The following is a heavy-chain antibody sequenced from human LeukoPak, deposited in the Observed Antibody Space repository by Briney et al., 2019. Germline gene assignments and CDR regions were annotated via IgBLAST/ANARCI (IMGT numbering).Heavy chain of an antibody. J-gene: IGHJ6*03. D-gene: IGHD3-10*01. Sequence: SETLSLTCTVSGGSISSGSFYWGWIRQPPGKGLEWIGSIYYSGSTYYNPSLKSRVTISVDTSKNQFSLKLSSVTAADTAVYYCARGFYGSGSYSPPYYYMDVWGKGTTVTISS. CDR1: GGSISSGSFY. CDR2: IYYSGST. CDR3: ARGFYGSGSYSPPYYYMDV. V-gene: IGHV4-39*07.